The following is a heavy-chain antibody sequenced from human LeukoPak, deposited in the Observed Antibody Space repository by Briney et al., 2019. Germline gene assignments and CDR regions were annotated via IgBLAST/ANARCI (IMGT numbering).Heavy chain of an antibody. CDR1: GFTFSSYS. V-gene: IGHV3-21*01. CDR3: AREAVRGVINFDY. J-gene: IGHJ4*02. D-gene: IGHD3-10*01. Sequence: GGSLRLSCAASGFTFSSYSMNWVRKAPGKGLEWVSSISSSSSYIYYADSVKGRFTISRDNAKNSLYLQMNSLRAEDTAVYYCAREAVRGVINFDYWGQGTLVTVSS. CDR2: ISSSSSYI.